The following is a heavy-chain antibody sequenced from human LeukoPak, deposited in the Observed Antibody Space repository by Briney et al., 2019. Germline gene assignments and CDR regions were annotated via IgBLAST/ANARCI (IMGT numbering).Heavy chain of an antibody. Sequence: GGSLRLSCAASGFTVSNNYMSWVRQAPGKGLEWVAVISYDGSNKYYADSVKGRFTISRDNSKNTLYLQVNSLRAENTAVYYCARGGLEPVDYWGQGTLVTVSS. V-gene: IGHV3-30*03. J-gene: IGHJ4*02. D-gene: IGHD5-24*01. CDR1: GFTVSNNY. CDR2: ISYDGSNK. CDR3: ARGGLEPVDY.